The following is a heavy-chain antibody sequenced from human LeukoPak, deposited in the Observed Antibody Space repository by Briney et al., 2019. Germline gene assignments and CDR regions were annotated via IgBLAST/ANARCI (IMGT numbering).Heavy chain of an antibody. Sequence: GRSLRLSCLASGFIFRTYGLHWVRQAPGKGLEWLTVISYGGDKYYADSVKGRFSISRDNSKNTLFLEMNTLRPEDTAVYYCAREGHGDNGFFDKWGQGTLVTVAS. CDR2: ISYGGDK. CDR1: GFIFRTYG. J-gene: IGHJ4*02. CDR3: AREGHGDNGFFDK. V-gene: IGHV3-30*14. D-gene: IGHD4-17*01.